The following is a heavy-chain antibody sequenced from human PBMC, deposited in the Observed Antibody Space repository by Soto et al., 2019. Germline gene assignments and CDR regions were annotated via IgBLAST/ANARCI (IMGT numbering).Heavy chain of an antibody. CDR3: ARNMVRGVIHHYGMDV. CDR1: GYSFTSYW. CDR2: IDPSDSYT. D-gene: IGHD3-10*01. J-gene: IGHJ6*02. Sequence: GESLKISCKGSGYSFTSYWISWVRQMPWKGLEWMGRIDPSDSYTNYSPSFQGHVTISADKSISTAYLQWSSLKASDTAMYYCARNMVRGVIHHYGMDVWGQGTTVTVSS. V-gene: IGHV5-10-1*01.